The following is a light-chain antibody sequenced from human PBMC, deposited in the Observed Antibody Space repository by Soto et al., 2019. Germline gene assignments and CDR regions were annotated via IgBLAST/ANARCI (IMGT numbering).Light chain of an antibody. CDR2: NAS. Sequence: EIVLTQSPATLSLSPGETATLSCRASQSVSRSLAWYQQKPGQAPRLLIYNASNRATGIPARFSGSGSGTDFTLTISSLEPEDFAVYYCQQRNNWPFLTFGGGTKVEIK. V-gene: IGKV3-11*01. J-gene: IGKJ4*01. CDR1: QSVSRS. CDR3: QQRNNWPFLT.